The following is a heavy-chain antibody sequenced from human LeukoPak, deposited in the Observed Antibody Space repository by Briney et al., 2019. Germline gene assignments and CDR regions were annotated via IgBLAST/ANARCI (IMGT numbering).Heavy chain of an antibody. CDR1: GFTFSSYA. CDR2: TSDNAGST. J-gene: IGHJ4*02. Sequence: GGSLRLSCAASGFTFSSYAMSWVRQAPGKGLEWVSTTSDNAGSTRYADSVKGRFTISRDNSKNTLYLQMNSLRAEDTAVYYCAKEGTGIHFDYWGQGTLVTVSS. D-gene: IGHD1-1*01. CDR3: AKEGTGIHFDY. V-gene: IGHV3-23*01.